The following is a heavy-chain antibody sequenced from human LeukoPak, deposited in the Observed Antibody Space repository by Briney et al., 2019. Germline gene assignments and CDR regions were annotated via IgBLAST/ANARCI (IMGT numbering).Heavy chain of an antibody. V-gene: IGHV3-33*01. CDR2: IWYDGSNK. CDR3: ARDLVVVVPAAISYYYYYYGMDV. D-gene: IGHD2-2*02. Sequence: PGGSLRLSCAASGFTFSSYGMHWVRQAPGKGLEWVAVIWYDGSNKYYADSVKGRFTISRDNSKNTLYLQMNSLRAEDTAVYYCARDLVVVVPAAISYYYYYYGMDVWGQGTTVTVSS. J-gene: IGHJ6*02. CDR1: GFTFSSYG.